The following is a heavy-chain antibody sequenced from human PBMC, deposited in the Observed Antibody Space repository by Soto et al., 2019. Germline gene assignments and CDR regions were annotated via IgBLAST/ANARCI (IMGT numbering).Heavy chain of an antibody. J-gene: IGHJ6*02. CDR1: GYDFTAYD. Sequence: GASVKVSCKASGYDFTAYDINWVRQASGQGLEWMGWMNPINGATGSARRFQGRVSMTRNTATATAYLELTSLRSDDSAVYFCGRGPSPRAPAGGTPYYYAMDVWGQGTTGTVCS. D-gene: IGHD2-2*01. CDR2: MNPINGAT. V-gene: IGHV1-8*02. CDR3: GRGPSPRAPAGGTPYYYAMDV.